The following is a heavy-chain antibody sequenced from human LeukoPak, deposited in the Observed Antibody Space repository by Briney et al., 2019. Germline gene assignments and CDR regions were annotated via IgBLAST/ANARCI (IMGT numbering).Heavy chain of an antibody. Sequence: GGSLRLSCAASGFKFSDHYIDWVRQAPGKGLEWVGRSRNKASSYTTEYAASVEGRFTISRDVSESSLYLQMNSLRAEDTAVYYCAKCMVRGVITWSDYWGQGTLVTVSS. D-gene: IGHD3-10*01. CDR2: SRNKASSYTT. J-gene: IGHJ4*02. CDR3: AKCMVRGVITWSDY. V-gene: IGHV3-72*01. CDR1: GFKFSDHY.